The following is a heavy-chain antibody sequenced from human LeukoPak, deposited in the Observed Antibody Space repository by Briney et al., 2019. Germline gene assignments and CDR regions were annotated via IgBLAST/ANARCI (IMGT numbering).Heavy chain of an antibody. Sequence: SETLSLTCAVYGGSFSGYYWSWIRQPPGKGLEWIGEINHSGSTNYNPSLKSRVTISVDTSKNQFSLKLSSVTAADTAVYYCARGGRYYGSGSYYSGYWGQGTLVTVSS. V-gene: IGHV4-34*01. CDR3: ARGGRYYGSGSYYSGY. J-gene: IGHJ4*02. CDR1: GGSFSGYY. D-gene: IGHD3-10*01. CDR2: INHSGST.